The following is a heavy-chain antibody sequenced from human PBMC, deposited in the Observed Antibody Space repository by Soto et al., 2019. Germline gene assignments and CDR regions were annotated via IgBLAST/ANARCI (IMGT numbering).Heavy chain of an antibody. V-gene: IGHV3-23*01. CDR2: ISGSGGST. J-gene: IGHJ4*02. CDR1: GFTFSSYA. D-gene: IGHD3-22*01. CDR3: AKDEQYVNYYDSFGY. Sequence: GGSLRLSCAASGFTFSSYAMSWVRQAPGKGLEWVSAISGSGGSTYYADSVKGRFTISRDNSKNTLYLQMNSLRAEDTAVYYCAKDEQYVNYYDSFGYWGQGTLVTVSS.